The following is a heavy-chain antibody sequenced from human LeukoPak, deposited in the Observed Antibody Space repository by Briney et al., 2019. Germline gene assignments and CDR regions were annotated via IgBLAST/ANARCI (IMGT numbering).Heavy chain of an antibody. CDR2: VSRAGDRT. CDR3: ARGESFAFDV. CDR1: GFIFSSYD. V-gene: IGHV3-23*01. Sequence: GGSLRLSCVGSGFIFSSYDMGWVRQAPGKGLEWVSSVSRAGDRTYYEDSVKGRFTISRDNSRNTMYLQMNSLRAEDTAVYYCARGESFAFDVWGQGTMVTVSS. J-gene: IGHJ3*01.